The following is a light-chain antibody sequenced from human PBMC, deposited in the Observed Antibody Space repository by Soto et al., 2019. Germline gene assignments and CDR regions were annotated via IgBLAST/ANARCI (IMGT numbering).Light chain of an antibody. V-gene: IGLV2-14*01. CDR2: EVS. CDR3: LSKTSSISYV. J-gene: IGLJ1*01. CDR1: TSDVGGYNY. Sequence: QSVLTQPASVSGSPGQSTTISCTGTTSDVGGYNYVSWYQQHPGKVPKLLIHEVSNRPSGVSNRFSGSKSGNTASLTISGLQAEDEADYYCLSKTSSISYVFGTGTKVT.